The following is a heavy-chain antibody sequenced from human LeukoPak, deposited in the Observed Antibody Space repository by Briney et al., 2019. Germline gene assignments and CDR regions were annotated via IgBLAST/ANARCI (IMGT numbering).Heavy chain of an antibody. D-gene: IGHD1-26*01. CDR3: AKDRSIVGATIPSFDY. CDR2: ISGSGGST. CDR1: GLTFSSYA. V-gene: IGHV3-23*01. J-gene: IGHJ4*02. Sequence: GGSLRLSCAASGLTFSSYAMSWVRQAPGKGLEWVSAISGSGGSTYYADSVKGRFTISRDNSKNTLYLQMNSLRAEDTAVYYCAKDRSIVGATIPSFDYWGQGTLVTVSS.